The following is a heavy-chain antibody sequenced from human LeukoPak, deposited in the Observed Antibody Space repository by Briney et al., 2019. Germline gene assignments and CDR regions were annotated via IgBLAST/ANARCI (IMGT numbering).Heavy chain of an antibody. D-gene: IGHD3-3*01. V-gene: IGHV4-59*01. CDR2: VYYTGST. CDR1: GGSFSGYY. J-gene: IGHJ5*02. CDR3: ARDHLANLASRLFDP. Sequence: PSETLSLTCAVYGGSFSGYYWSWIRQPPGKGLEWIGFVYYTGSTNYSPSLKSRVTISVDASKNQFSLKLRSVTAADTAVYYCARDHLANLASRLFDPWGQGSLVTVSS.